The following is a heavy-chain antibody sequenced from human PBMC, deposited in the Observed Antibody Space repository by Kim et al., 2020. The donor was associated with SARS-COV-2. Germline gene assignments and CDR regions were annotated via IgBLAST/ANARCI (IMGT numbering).Heavy chain of an antibody. Sequence: ASVKVSCKASGYTFTTYGVSWVRQAAGQGLEWMGWINAYSANTRYAQKFQGRVTMSTETSATTAYMELRSLTSDDTAVYYCARALLAVAGSPFLYWGQGTLVTVST. D-gene: IGHD6-19*01. CDR3: ARALLAVAGSPFLY. CDR1: GYTFTTYG. CDR2: INAYSANT. J-gene: IGHJ4*02. V-gene: IGHV1-18*04.